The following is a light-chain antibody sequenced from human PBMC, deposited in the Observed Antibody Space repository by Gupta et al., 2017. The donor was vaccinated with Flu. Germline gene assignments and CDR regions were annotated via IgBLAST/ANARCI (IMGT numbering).Light chain of an antibody. CDR1: SSDVGGFNH. Sequence: QSALTQPASVSGSPGQSITISCTGTSSDVGGFNHVSWYQQHRNKALKLMIYEVSNRPSGVANCFSGSKSGNTASLTISGLEEEDEADYFCNSYTSASTYGFGTGTKVTVL. CDR3: NSYTSASTYG. V-gene: IGLV2-14*01. CDR2: EVS. J-gene: IGLJ1*01.